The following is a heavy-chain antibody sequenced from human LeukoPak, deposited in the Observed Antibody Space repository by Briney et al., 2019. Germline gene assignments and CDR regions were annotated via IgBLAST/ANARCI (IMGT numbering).Heavy chain of an antibody. CDR2: IKSRPDGGTT. Sequence: PGGSLRLSCAASGLTFRNAWMSWVRQAPGKGLEWVGRIKSRPDGGTTDYAAAVKGRFTISRDDAKNTLYLQMNSLKTEDTAVYYCTSICGGDCSPDYWGQGTLVTVSS. CDR3: TSICGGDCSPDY. CDR1: GLTFRNAW. D-gene: IGHD2-21*02. V-gene: IGHV3-15*01. J-gene: IGHJ4*02.